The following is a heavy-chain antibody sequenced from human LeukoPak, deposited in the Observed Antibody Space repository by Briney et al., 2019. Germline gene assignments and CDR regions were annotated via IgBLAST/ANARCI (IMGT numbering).Heavy chain of an antibody. V-gene: IGHV4-61*02. J-gene: IGHJ6*03. CDR1: GGSISSSSYY. Sequence: SETLSLTCTVSGGSISSSSYYWSWIRQPAGKGLEWIGRIYSSGSTNYNPSLRSRVSISIDTSKNQFSLKLSSVTAADTAVYYCARWLAASGRYMDVWGEGTTVTVSS. CDR3: ARWLAASGRYMDV. D-gene: IGHD6-13*01. CDR2: IYSSGST.